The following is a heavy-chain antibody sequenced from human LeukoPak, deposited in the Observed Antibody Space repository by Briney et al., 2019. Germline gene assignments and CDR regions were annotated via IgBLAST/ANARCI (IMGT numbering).Heavy chain of an antibody. CDR1: GYTLTELS. Sequence: ASVKVSCKVSGYTLTELSMHWVRQAPGKGLEWMGDFDPEDGETIYAQKFQGRVTMTEDTSTDTAYMELSSLRSEDTAVYYCATDLSPTNYYDSSGALGELDRWGQGTLVTVSS. CDR2: FDPEDGET. D-gene: IGHD3-22*01. CDR3: ATDLSPTNYYDSSGALGELDR. V-gene: IGHV1-24*01. J-gene: IGHJ5*02.